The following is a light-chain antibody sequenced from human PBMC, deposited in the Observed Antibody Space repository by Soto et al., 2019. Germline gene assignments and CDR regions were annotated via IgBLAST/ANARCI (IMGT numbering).Light chain of an antibody. V-gene: IGLV2-14*01. CDR1: TSDVGGYDY. J-gene: IGLJ2*01. Sequence: QSALTQPASVSGSPGQSITISCTGTTSDVGGYDYVCWYQQHPGKAPKLIIYDVINRPSGVSNRFSGSKSGNTASLTISGLQAEDEADYYCSSYTSSSTPVIFGGGTKLT. CDR3: SSYTSSSTPVI. CDR2: DVI.